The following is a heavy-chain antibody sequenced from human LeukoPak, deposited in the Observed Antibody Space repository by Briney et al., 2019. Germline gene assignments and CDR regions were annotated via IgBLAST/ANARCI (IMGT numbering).Heavy chain of an antibody. CDR2: LYYSGST. CDR3: ARSQYYGDCRI. J-gene: IGHJ3*02. D-gene: IGHD4-17*01. Sequence: SETLSLTCTVSGGSVSSGTYYWSWIRQPAGKGLEWIGYLYYSGSTNYNPSLKSRVTISVDTSKNQFSLKLSSVTAADTAVYYCARSQYYGDCRIWGQGTMVTVSS. CDR1: GGSVSSGTYY. V-gene: IGHV4-61*01.